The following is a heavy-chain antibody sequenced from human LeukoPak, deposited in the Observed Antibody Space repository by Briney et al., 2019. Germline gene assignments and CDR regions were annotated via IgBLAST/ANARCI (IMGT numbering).Heavy chain of an antibody. J-gene: IGHJ4*02. Sequence: GGFLRLSCAASGFTFSSYSMNWVRQAAGKGLEWVSYISSSSSTIYYADSVKGRFTISRDNAKNSLYLQMNSLRAEDTAVYYCARDTPLDYWGQGTLVTVSS. CDR1: GFTFSSYS. CDR3: ARDTPLDY. V-gene: IGHV3-48*01. CDR2: ISSSSSTI.